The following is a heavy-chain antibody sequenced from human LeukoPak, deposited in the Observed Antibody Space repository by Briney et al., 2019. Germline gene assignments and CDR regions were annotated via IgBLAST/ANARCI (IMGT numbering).Heavy chain of an antibody. J-gene: IGHJ4*02. CDR1: GYTFTSYG. D-gene: IGHD6-6*01. V-gene: IGHV1-69*13. Sequence: GASVKVSCKASGYTFTSYGISWVRQAPGQGLEWMGGIIPIFGTANYAQKFQGRVTITADESTSTAYMELSSLRSEDTAVYYCARSRADSYYFDYWGQGTLVTVSS. CDR2: IIPIFGTA. CDR3: ARSRADSYYFDY.